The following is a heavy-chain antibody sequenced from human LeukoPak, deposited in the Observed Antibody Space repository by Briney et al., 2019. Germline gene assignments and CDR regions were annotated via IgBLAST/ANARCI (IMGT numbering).Heavy chain of an antibody. CDR3: ARDPGGYCSGGSCYHDLGAFDI. Sequence: SETLSLTCAVSGGSISSGGYSWSWIRQPPGTGLEWLGYIYHSGSTYYKPSLKSRVTISVDRSKNQFSLKLSSVTAADTAVYYCARDPGGYCSGGSCYHDLGAFDIWGQGTMVTVSS. D-gene: IGHD2-15*01. CDR2: IYHSGST. V-gene: IGHV4-30-2*01. CDR1: GGSISSGGYS. J-gene: IGHJ3*02.